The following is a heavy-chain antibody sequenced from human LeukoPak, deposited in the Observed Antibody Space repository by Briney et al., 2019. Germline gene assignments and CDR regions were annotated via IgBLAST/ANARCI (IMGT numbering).Heavy chain of an antibody. J-gene: IGHJ4*02. Sequence: ASVTVSFTASGYTFTSYDINWVRQATGQGLEWMGWTNPTSGNTGYAQKFQGRVTMTRNTSISTAYMELTSLTSEDTAVYYCATYGWSSGWFSNYWGQGTLVAVSS. CDR2: TNPTSGNT. CDR3: ATYGWSSGWFSNY. CDR1: GYTFTSYD. D-gene: IGHD6-19*01. V-gene: IGHV1-8*01.